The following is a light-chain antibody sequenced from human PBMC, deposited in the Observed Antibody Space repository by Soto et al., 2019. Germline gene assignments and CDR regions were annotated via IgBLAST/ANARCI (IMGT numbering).Light chain of an antibody. J-gene: IGKJ4*01. CDR1: QSISRW. Sequence: DIQMTQSPSTLSASVGDRVTLTCRASQSISRWLAWYLQKPGKAPKLVIYEASSLQSGVPSRFSGSGSGTKFTLTISSLQPHDFATYYCQQYENYPLTFGGGTKVE. V-gene: IGKV1-5*03. CDR2: EAS. CDR3: QQYENYPLT.